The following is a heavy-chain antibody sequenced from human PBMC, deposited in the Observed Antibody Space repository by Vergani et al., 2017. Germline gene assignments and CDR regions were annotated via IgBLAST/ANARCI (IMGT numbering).Heavy chain of an antibody. D-gene: IGHD4-17*01. CDR3: ARRSRVTTGFDY. J-gene: IGHJ4*03. Sequence: QLQLQESGPGLVKPSETLSLTCTVSGGSISSSSYYWGWIRQPPGKGLEWIGSIYYSGSTYYNPSLKSRVTISVDTSKNQFSLKLSSVTAADTAVYYCARRSRVTTGFDYWGQGTTVTVSS. CDR2: IYYSGST. CDR1: GGSISSSSYY. V-gene: IGHV4-39*01.